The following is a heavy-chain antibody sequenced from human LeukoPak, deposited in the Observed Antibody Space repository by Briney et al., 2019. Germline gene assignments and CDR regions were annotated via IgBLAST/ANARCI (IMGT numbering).Heavy chain of an antibody. Sequence: ASVKVSCKASGYTFTSYGISWVRQAPGQGLEWMGWISAYNGNTNYAQKFQGRVTMTTDTSTNTAYMEVRSLRSDDTAVYYCAREGNYYYGMDDWGQGTTVTVSS. V-gene: IGHV1-18*01. CDR3: AREGNYYYGMDD. J-gene: IGHJ6*02. CDR1: GYTFTSYG. CDR2: ISAYNGNT.